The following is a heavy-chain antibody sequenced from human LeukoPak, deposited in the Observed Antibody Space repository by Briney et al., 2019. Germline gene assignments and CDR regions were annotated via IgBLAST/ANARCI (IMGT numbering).Heavy chain of an antibody. CDR2: ISYDGSNT. D-gene: IGHD3-10*01. CDR1: GFTISNTW. Sequence: GGSLRLSCAASGFTISNTWMNWVRQAPGKGLEWVAVISYDGSNTYYADSVKGRFTISRDNSKNMLYLQMNSLRAEDTAVYYCAKPYYYGSRSYMDYWGQGTLVTVSS. CDR3: AKPYYYGSRSYMDY. V-gene: IGHV3-30*18. J-gene: IGHJ4*02.